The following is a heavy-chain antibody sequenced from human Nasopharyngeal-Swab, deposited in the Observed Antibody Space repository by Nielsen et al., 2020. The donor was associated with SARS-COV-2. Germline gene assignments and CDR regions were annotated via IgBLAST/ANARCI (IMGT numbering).Heavy chain of an antibody. CDR1: GFTVSSNY. Sequence: GESLKISCAASGFTVSSNYMSWVRQAPGKGLEWVSSISSSSSYIYYADSVKGRFTISRDNAKNSLYLQMNSLRAEDTAVHYCARDSECSGGRWYYNYYYGMDVWGQGTTVTVPS. CDR2: ISSSSSYI. V-gene: IGHV3-21*04. J-gene: IGHJ6*02. CDR3: ARDSECSGGRWYYNYYYGMDV. D-gene: IGHD2-15*01.